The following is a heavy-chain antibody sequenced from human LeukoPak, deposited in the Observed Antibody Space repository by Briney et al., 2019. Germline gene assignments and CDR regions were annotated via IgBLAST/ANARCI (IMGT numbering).Heavy chain of an antibody. CDR1: GYTFTSYY. V-gene: IGHV1-46*01. Sequence: ASVKVSCKASGYTFTSYYMHWVRQAPGQGLEWMGIINPSGGSTSYAQKFQGRVTMTRDTSTSTVYMELSSLRSEDTAVYYCARDHGNYYDSSGYYPADYWGQGTLGTVSS. D-gene: IGHD3-22*01. CDR3: ARDHGNYYDSSGYYPADY. J-gene: IGHJ4*02. CDR2: INPSGGST.